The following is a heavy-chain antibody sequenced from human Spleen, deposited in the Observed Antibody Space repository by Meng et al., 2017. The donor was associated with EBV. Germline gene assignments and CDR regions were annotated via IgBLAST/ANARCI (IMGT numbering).Heavy chain of an antibody. D-gene: IGHD5-12*01. Sequence: QITLEESGPTQVKPTQTLTLTCSFSGFSLSTSGVSVAWLRQPPGKAPEWIGLIYWDDEKRYSPSLQTRVTITKDTSKDQVVLTMTNMDPLDTGTYYCARNSGGYDSWGQGVPVTGSS. J-gene: IGHJ5*01. CDR2: IYWDDEK. V-gene: IGHV2-5*02. CDR1: GFSLSTSGVS. CDR3: ARNSGGYDS.